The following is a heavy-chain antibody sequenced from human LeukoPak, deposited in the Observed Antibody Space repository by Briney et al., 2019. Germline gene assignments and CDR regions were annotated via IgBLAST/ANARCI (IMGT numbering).Heavy chain of an antibody. CDR1: GYTLTELS. CDR3: ATDQINCSSTSCYVY. D-gene: IGHD2-2*01. Sequence: SVRVSCKFSGYTLTELSMHWVRQAPGKGLEWMGGFDPEDGGTIYAQKFPGRVTMTEDTSTDTAYMELSSLRSEDTAVYYCATDQINCSSTSCYVYWGQGTLVTVSS. J-gene: IGHJ4*02. V-gene: IGHV1-24*01. CDR2: FDPEDGGT.